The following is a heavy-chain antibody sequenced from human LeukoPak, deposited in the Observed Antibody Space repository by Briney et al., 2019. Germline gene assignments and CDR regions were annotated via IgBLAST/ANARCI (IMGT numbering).Heavy chain of an antibody. CDR3: ARASSFSGSYFDC. J-gene: IGHJ4*02. CDR1: GYTFTGYY. V-gene: IGHV1-2*02. D-gene: IGHD1-26*01. Sequence: ASVKVSCKASGYTFTGYYMHWVRQAPGQGPEWMGWIDPNSGDTYYAQKFQGRVNMTRGTSISTAYMDLSSLRSDDTAVYYCARASSFSGSYFDCWGQGTLVTVSS. CDR2: IDPNSGDT.